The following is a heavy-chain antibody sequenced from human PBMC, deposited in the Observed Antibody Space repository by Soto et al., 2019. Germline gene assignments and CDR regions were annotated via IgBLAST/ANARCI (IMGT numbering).Heavy chain of an antibody. V-gene: IGHV3-9*01. CDR2: ISWNSGSI. CDR3: AKSQLELRTAFDI. J-gene: IGHJ3*02. D-gene: IGHD1-7*01. Sequence: GGSLRLSCAASGFTFDDYAMHWVRQAPGKGLEWVSGISWNSGSIGYADSVKGRLTISRDNAKNSLYLQMNSLRAEDTALYYCAKSQLELRTAFDIWGQGTMVTVSS. CDR1: GFTFDDYA.